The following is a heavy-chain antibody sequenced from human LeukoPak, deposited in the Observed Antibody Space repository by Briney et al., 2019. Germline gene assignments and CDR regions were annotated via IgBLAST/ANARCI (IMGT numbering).Heavy chain of an antibody. V-gene: IGHV6-1*01. CDR3: ARVGNYYDSSGYGFDY. CDR2: TYYRSKWYN. Sequence: SQTLSLTCAISGDSVSSNSAAWNWIRQSPSRGLEWLGRTYYRSKWYNDYAVSVKSRITINPDTSKNQFSLKLSSVTAADTAVYYCARVGNYYDSSGYGFDYWGQGTLVTVSS. CDR1: GDSVSSNSAA. J-gene: IGHJ4*02. D-gene: IGHD3-22*01.